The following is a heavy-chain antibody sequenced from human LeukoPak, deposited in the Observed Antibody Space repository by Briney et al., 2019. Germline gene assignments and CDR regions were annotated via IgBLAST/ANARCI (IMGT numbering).Heavy chain of an antibody. CDR3: AASRGFWSGLDFDY. CDR1: GFTVSSNY. Sequence: PGGSLRLSCAASGFTVSSNYMSWVRQAPGKGLEWVSVIYSGGSTYYADSVKGRFTISRDNSKNTLCLQMNSLRAEDTAVYYCAASRGFWSGLDFDYWGQGTLVTVSS. V-gene: IGHV3-53*05. CDR2: IYSGGST. J-gene: IGHJ4*02. D-gene: IGHD3-3*01.